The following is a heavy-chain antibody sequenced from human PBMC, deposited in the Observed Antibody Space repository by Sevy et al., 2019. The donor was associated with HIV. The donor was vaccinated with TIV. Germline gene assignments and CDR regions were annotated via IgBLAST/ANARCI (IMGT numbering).Heavy chain of an antibody. Sequence: SETLSLTCTVSGGSVSSGSYYWSWIRQPPGKGLEWIGYIYYSGSTNYNPSLKSRVTISVDTSKNQFSLKLSSVTAADTAVYYCARDRKTVRIYYYYGMDVWGQRTTVTVSS. V-gene: IGHV4-61*01. CDR1: GGSVSSGSYY. CDR3: ARDRKTVRIYYYYGMDV. D-gene: IGHD4-17*01. CDR2: IYYSGST. J-gene: IGHJ6*02.